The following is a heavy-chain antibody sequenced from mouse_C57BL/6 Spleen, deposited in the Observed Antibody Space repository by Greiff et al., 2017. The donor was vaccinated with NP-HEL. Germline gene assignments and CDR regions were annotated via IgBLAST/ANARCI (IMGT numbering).Heavy chain of an antibody. CDR2: IYPGSGNT. V-gene: IGHV1-76*01. J-gene: IGHJ1*03. Sequence: VQLQQSGAELVRPGASVKLSCKASGYTFTDYYINWVKQRPGQGLEWIARIYPGSGNTYYNEKFKGKATLTAEKSSSTAYMQLSSLTSEDSAVYFCAREDYKGYFDVWGTGTTVTVSS. CDR3: AREDYKGYFDV. CDR1: GYTFTDYY. D-gene: IGHD2-13*01.